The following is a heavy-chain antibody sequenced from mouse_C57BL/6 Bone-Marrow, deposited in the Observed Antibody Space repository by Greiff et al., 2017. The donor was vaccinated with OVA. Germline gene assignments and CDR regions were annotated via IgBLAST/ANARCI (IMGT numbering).Heavy chain of an antibody. D-gene: IGHD1-1*01. CDR1: GYTFTDYN. V-gene: IGHV1-22*01. CDR2: INPNNGGT. CDR3: ARWDYYGSSYAWFAY. J-gene: IGHJ3*01. Sequence: EVQLQQSGPELVKPGASVKMSCKASGYTFTDYNMHWVKQSHGKSLEWIGYINPNNGGTSYNQKFKGKATLTVNKSSSTAYMELRSLTSEDSAVYYCARWDYYGSSYAWFAYWGQGTLVTVSA.